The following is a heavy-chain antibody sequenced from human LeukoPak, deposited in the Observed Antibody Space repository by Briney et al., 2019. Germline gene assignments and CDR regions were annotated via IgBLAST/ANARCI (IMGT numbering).Heavy chain of an antibody. CDR1: GFTFSSYS. D-gene: IGHD3-10*01. J-gene: IGHJ6*03. CDR3: ARDLVYGSGSYYYMDV. Sequence: GGSLRLSCAASGFTFSSYSMNWVRQAPGKGLEWVAYISSSSSTIYYADSVKGRFTISRDNSKNTLYLQINSLRAEDTAVYYCARDLVYGSGSYYYMDVWGKGTTVTVSS. V-gene: IGHV3-48*01. CDR2: ISSSSSTI.